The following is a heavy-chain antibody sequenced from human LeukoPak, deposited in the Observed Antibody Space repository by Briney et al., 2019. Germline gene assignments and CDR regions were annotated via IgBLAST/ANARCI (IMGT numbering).Heavy chain of an antibody. CDR2: ISAYNGNT. CDR1: GYTFTSYG. D-gene: IGHD3-10*01. CDR3: ARDPVVHPYYYGSGSPWDY. J-gene: IGHJ4*02. Sequence: ASVKVSRKASGYTFTSYGISWVRQAPGQGLEWMGWISAYNGNTNYAQKLQGRVTMTTDTSTSTAYMELRSLRSDDTAVYYCARDPVVHPYYYGSGSPWDYWGQGTLVTVSS. V-gene: IGHV1-18*01.